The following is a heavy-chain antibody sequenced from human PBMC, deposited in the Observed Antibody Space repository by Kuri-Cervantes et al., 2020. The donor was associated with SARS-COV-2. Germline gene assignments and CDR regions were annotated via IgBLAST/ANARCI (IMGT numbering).Heavy chain of an antibody. CDR2: ISSSSTI. V-gene: IGHV3-48*01. D-gene: IGHD2-15*01. J-gene: IGHJ6*02. Sequence: GGSLRLSCAASGFTFSSYSMNWVRQAPGKGLEWVSYISSSSTIYYADSVKGRFTISRDNSKNTLYLQMSSLRAEDTGVYYCARGTWSLEVWGQGTTVTVSS. CDR1: GFTFSSYS. CDR3: ARGTWSLEV.